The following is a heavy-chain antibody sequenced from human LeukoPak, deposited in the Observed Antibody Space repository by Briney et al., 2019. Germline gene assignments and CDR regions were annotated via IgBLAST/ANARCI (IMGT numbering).Heavy chain of an antibody. Sequence: GESLQISCKGSGYSFTRYWIGWVRHMPRKGLEWMGIIYPGDSDTRYSPSFQGQVTISADKSISTAYLQWSSLKASDTAMYYCASGEQWLVAFDYWGQGTLVTVSS. CDR1: GYSFTRYW. CDR3: ASGEQWLVAFDY. J-gene: IGHJ4*02. V-gene: IGHV5-51*01. D-gene: IGHD6-19*01. CDR2: IYPGDSDT.